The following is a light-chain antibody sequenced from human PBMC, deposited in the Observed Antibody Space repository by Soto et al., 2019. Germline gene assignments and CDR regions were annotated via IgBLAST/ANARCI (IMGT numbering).Light chain of an antibody. CDR1: QTISNG. V-gene: IGKV3-15*01. Sequence: EVVMTQSPATVSVSPGEGVTLSCRASQTISNGLVGYQQKPVQAPRLLIYGASTRATGVPARFSGGGSGTEFTLSICSLQYEDFASYYCRQNNKWPPVTFGGGTKVEIK. J-gene: IGKJ4*01. CDR3: RQNNKWPPVT. CDR2: GAS.